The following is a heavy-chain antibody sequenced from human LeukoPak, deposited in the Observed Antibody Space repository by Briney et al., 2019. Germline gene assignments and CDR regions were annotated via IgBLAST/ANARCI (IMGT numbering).Heavy chain of an antibody. CDR2: INPSGGST. CDR3: ARDSTPGYYYGSGSPDY. V-gene: IGHV1-46*01. Sequence: GASAKVSCKASGYTFTSYYMHWVRQAPGQGLEWMEIINPSGGSTSYAQKFQGRVTMTRVTSTSTVYMELSSLRSEDTAVYYCARDSTPGYYYGSGSPDYWGQGTLVTVSS. CDR1: GYTFTSYY. J-gene: IGHJ4*02. D-gene: IGHD3-10*01.